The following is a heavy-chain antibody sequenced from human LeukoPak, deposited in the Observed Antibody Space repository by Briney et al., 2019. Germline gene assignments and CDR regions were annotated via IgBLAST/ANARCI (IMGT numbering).Heavy chain of an antibody. CDR3: AKRGAYYYDSSGYSHFDY. Sequence: PGGSLRLSCVASGFTFSSYAMGWVRQAPGKGLEWVSAISASGDYTHYADSVKGRFTISRDNTKNTLYLQMNSLRAEDTAIYYCAKRGAYYYDSSGYSHFDYWGQGTPVTVSS. J-gene: IGHJ4*02. D-gene: IGHD3-22*01. CDR1: GFTFSSYA. V-gene: IGHV3-23*01. CDR2: ISASGDYT.